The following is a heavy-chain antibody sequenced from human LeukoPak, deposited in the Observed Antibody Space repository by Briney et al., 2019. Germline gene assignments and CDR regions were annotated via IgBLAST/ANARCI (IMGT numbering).Heavy chain of an antibody. CDR2: INSDGSTT. V-gene: IGHV3-74*01. CDR1: GFTFSSYW. D-gene: IGHD1-26*01. J-gene: IGHJ4*02. CDR3: ARRSSGSPPYYSDY. Sequence: GGSLRLSCAASGFTFSSYWMHWVRQAPGKGLVWVSRINSDGSTTNYADSVKGRFTISRDNAKNTLDPQMNSLRAEDTAVYYCARRSSGSPPYYSDYWGQGTLVTVSS.